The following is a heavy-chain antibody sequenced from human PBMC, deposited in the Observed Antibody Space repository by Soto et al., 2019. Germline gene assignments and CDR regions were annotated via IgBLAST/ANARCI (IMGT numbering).Heavy chain of an antibody. D-gene: IGHD3-22*01. Sequence: PSQTLSLTCAISGDSVSSNSAAWNWIRQSPSRGLEWLGRTYYRSKWYNDYAVSVKSRITINPDTSKNQFSLQLNSVTPEDTAVYYCARVSTPIVMVPTDAFDIWGQGTMVTVSS. J-gene: IGHJ3*02. CDR3: ARVSTPIVMVPTDAFDI. V-gene: IGHV6-1*01. CDR1: GDSVSSNSAA. CDR2: TYYRSKWYN.